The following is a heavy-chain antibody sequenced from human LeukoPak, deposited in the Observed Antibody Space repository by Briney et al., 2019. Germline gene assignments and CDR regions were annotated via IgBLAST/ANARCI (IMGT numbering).Heavy chain of an antibody. CDR1: GFTFSACE. J-gene: IGHJ3*02. V-gene: IGHV3-23*01. Sequence: PGGSLRLSCAISGFTFSACELTWVRQAPGKGLEWVSAISGSGGSTYYADSVKGRFTISRDNSKNTLYLQMNSLRAEDTAVYYCAKDHEDIVVVVADAFDIWGQGTMVTVSS. D-gene: IGHD2-15*01. CDR2: ISGSGGST. CDR3: AKDHEDIVVVVADAFDI.